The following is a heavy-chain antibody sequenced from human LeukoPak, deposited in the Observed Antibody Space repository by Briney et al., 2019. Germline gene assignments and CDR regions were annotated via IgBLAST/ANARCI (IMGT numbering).Heavy chain of an antibody. CDR2: ISAYNGNT. D-gene: IGHD5-24*01. CDR1: GYTFTNFG. V-gene: IGHV1-18*04. CDR3: ARGQGSWLQFPLSD. Sequence: ASVKVSCKASGYTFTNFGISWVRQAPGQGLEWMGWISAYNGNTNYVQKFQGRVSMTTDTSTTTAYMELRSLRSDDTAVYYCARGQGSWLQFPLSDWGQGTLVTVSS. J-gene: IGHJ4*02.